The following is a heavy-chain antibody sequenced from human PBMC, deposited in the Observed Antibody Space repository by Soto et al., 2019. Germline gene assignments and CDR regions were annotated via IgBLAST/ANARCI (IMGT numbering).Heavy chain of an antibody. Sequence: SVKVSCKASGGTFSSYAISWVRQAPGQGLEWMGGIIPIFGTANYAQKFQGRVTITADESTSTAYMELSSLRSEDTAVYYCARDPPRYCSSTSCYTGILPKNGMDVWGQGTTGTVS. CDR2: IIPIFGTA. CDR3: ARDPPRYCSSTSCYTGILPKNGMDV. J-gene: IGHJ6*02. CDR1: GGTFSSYA. D-gene: IGHD2-2*02. V-gene: IGHV1-69*13.